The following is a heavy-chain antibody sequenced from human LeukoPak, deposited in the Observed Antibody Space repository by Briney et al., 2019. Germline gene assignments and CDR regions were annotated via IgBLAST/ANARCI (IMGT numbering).Heavy chain of an antibody. D-gene: IGHD2-2*01. V-gene: IGHV3-21*01. J-gene: IGHJ4*02. CDR2: ISSSSSYI. CDR1: GFTFSSYR. Sequence: GGSLRLSCAASGFTFSSYRMNWVRQAPGKGLEWVSSISSSSSYIYYADSVKGRFTISRDNAKNSLYLQMNSLRAEDTAVYYCAREWVVPAAMDYWGQGTLVTVSS. CDR3: AREWVVPAAMDY.